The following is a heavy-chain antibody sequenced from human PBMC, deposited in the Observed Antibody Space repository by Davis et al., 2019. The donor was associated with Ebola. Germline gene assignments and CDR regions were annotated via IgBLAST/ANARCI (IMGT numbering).Heavy chain of an antibody. V-gene: IGHV3-66*01. CDR1: GFSVSDKY. J-gene: IGHJ6*04. CDR2: IYRDGRM. D-gene: IGHD1-26*01. Sequence: GGSLRLSCAASGFSVSDKYMSWVRQAPGKGLEWVSVIYRDGRMYHADSVKGRFTISRDNAKNSLFLQMNSLSDEDTAMYYCASKVGGSKYYYYYGVDVWGKGAEVTVSS. CDR3: ASKVGGSKYYYYYGVDV.